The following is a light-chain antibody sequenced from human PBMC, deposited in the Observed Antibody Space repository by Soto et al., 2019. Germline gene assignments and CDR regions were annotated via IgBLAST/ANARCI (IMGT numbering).Light chain of an antibody. J-gene: IGKJ2*01. V-gene: IGKV1-33*01. Sequence: DIQMTQSPSSLSASVGDRVTITCQASQDINNYLNWYQQKPGKAPKLLIYDASNLETGVPSRFSGSGSGTDFTFTISSLQPEDIATYYCQQFDNLPPYTFGQGTKLEIK. CDR3: QQFDNLPPYT. CDR1: QDINNY. CDR2: DAS.